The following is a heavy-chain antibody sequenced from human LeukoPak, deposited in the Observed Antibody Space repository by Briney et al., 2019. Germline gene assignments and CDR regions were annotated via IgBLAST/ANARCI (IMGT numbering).Heavy chain of an antibody. CDR1: GFTFSSYE. CDR3: AREDEYYFDY. Sequence: GGSLRLSCAASGFTFSSYEMNWVRQAPGKGLEWVSSISSSSSYIYYADSVKGRFTISRDNAKNSLYLQMNSLRAEDTAVYYCAREDEYYFDYWGQGTLVTVSS. V-gene: IGHV3-21*01. J-gene: IGHJ4*02. CDR2: ISSSSSYI.